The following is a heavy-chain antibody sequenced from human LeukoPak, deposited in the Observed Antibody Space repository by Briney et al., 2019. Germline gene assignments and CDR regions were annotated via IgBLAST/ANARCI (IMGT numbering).Heavy chain of an antibody. V-gene: IGHV3-7*01. Sequence: PGGSLRLSCAASGFTFSSYWMSWVREAPGKGLEWVANIKQDGSEKYYVDSVKGRFSISRDNAKNSLYLQMNSLRAEDTAVYYCARPLASYYYFDYWGQGTLVTVSS. D-gene: IGHD1-26*01. J-gene: IGHJ4*02. CDR2: IKQDGSEK. CDR3: ARPLASYYYFDY. CDR1: GFTFSSYW.